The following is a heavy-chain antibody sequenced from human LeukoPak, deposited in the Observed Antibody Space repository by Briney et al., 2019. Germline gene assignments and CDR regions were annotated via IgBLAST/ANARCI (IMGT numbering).Heavy chain of an antibody. CDR2: INHSGST. CDR1: GGSFSGYY. CDR3: ARDLKGLIVLMD. J-gene: IGHJ4*02. V-gene: IGHV4-34*01. Sequence: SETLSLTCAVYGGSFSGYYWSWIRQPPGKGLEWIGEINHSGSTNYDPSLKSRVTISVDTSKNEFSLKLSSVTAADTAVYYCARDLKGLIVLMDWGQGTLVTVSS. D-gene: IGHD2-8*01.